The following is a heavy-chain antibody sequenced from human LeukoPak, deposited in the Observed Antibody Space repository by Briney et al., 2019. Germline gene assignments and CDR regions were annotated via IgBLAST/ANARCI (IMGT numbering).Heavy chain of an antibody. Sequence: KPSETLSLTCAVYGGSFSGYYWSWIRQPPGKGLEWIGEINHSGSTNYNPSLKSRVTISVDMSKNQFSLKLSSVTAADTAVYYCAREARYCSGGSCYSGSTPLKKINWFDPWGQGTLVTVSS. CDR3: AREARYCSGGSCYSGSTPLKKINWFDP. CDR2: INHSGST. CDR1: GGSFSGYY. D-gene: IGHD2-15*01. J-gene: IGHJ5*02. V-gene: IGHV4-34*01.